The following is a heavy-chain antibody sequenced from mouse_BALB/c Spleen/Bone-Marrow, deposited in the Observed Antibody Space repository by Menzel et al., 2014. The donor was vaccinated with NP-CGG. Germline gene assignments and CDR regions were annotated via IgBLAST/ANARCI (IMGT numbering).Heavy chain of an antibody. V-gene: IGHV2-9*02. D-gene: IGHD1-1*01. J-gene: IGHJ3*01. CDR1: EFSLTSYG. CDR3: ARGGSSRAWFAY. Sequence: VQLQQSGPGLVAPSQSLSITCTVSEFSLTSYGVHWVRQPPGKGLEWLGVIWAGGSTNYNSALMSRLSIGKDNSKSQVFLKMNSLQTDDTAMYYCARGGSSRAWFAYWGQGTLVTVSA. CDR2: IWAGGST.